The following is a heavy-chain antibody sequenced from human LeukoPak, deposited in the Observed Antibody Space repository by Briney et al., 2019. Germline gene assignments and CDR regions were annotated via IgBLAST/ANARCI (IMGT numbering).Heavy chain of an antibody. CDR1: GGSISSSNW. Sequence: SETLSLTGAVSGGSISSSNWWSWVRQPPGKGLEWIGEIYHSGSTNYNPSLKSRVTISVDKSKNQFSLKLSSVTAADTAVYYCARDCSGGSRYFSSYYYYGMDVWGQGTTVTVSS. D-gene: IGHD2-15*01. CDR3: ARDCSGGSRYFSSYYYYGMDV. J-gene: IGHJ6*02. V-gene: IGHV4-4*02. CDR2: IYHSGST.